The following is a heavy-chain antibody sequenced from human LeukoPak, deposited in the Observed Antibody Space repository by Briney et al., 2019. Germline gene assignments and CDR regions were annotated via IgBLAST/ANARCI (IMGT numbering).Heavy chain of an antibody. D-gene: IGHD3-16*01. CDR3: ARVWQYYYDYSAFDM. CDR1: GFMFKNYW. Sequence: GGSLRLSCEASGFMFKNYWMTWVRQAPGKGLAWVANIKQDGSEEFYVDSVKGRFTISRDNAKNSLFLQLNSLRAEDTAVYFCARVWQYYYDYSAFDMWGQGTMVTVS. V-gene: IGHV3-7*01. J-gene: IGHJ3*02. CDR2: IKQDGSEE.